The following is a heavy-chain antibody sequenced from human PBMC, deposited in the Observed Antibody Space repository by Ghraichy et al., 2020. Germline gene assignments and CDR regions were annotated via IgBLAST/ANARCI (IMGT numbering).Heavy chain of an antibody. D-gene: IGHD6-19*01. CDR1: GFTFSSYA. CDR2: IIGSGGST. CDR3: AKDRIAVTGVYPYFDC. Sequence: GGSLRLSCAASGFTFSSYAMSWVRQAPGKGLEWVSAIIGSGGSTYYADSVKGRFTISRDNSKNTLYLQMNSLRAEDTAVYYCAKDRIAVTGVYPYFDCWGQGTLVTVSS. V-gene: IGHV3-23*01. J-gene: IGHJ4*02.